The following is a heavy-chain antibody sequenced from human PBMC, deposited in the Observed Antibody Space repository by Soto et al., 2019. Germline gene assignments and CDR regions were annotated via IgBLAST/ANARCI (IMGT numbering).Heavy chain of an antibody. D-gene: IGHD3-22*01. V-gene: IGHV3-23*01. J-gene: IGHJ4*02. CDR2: ISESGGST. Sequence: GGSLRLSCAASGFTFSSFAMSWVRQAPGKGLEWVSVISESGGSTYYADSVRGRFTISRDNSKSTVYLQMNRLRGDDTAIYFCAKASSDYYDPSEYWGQGTQVTVSS. CDR3: AKASSDYYDPSEY. CDR1: GFTFSSFA.